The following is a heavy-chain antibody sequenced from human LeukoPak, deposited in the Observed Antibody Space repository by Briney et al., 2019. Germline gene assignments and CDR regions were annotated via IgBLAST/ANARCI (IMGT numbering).Heavy chain of an antibody. CDR2: ISGSGGST. CDR1: GFPFINNA. J-gene: IGHJ4*02. V-gene: IGHV3-23*01. CDR3: AKATIIVVPAASFDY. D-gene: IGHD2-2*01. Sequence: GGSLRLSCAASGFPFINNAMSWVRQAPGKGLEWVSVISGSGGSTYSADSVKGRFTISRDNSKNTLYLQMNSLRADDTAIYHCAKATIIVVPAASFDYWGQGTLVTVSS.